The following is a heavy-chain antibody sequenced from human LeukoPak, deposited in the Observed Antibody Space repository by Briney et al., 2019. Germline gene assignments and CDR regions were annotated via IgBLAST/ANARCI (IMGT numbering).Heavy chain of an antibody. Sequence: PGGSLRLSCAASGFTFGSYAMSWVRQAPGKGLEWVSAISGSGGSTYYADSVKGRFTISRDNSKNTLYLQMNSLRAEDTAVYYCARDAHYDYVWGSYRSEYYFDYWGQGTLVTVSS. D-gene: IGHD3-16*02. CDR3: ARDAHYDYVWGSYRSEYYFDY. J-gene: IGHJ4*02. V-gene: IGHV3-23*01. CDR2: ISGSGGST. CDR1: GFTFGSYA.